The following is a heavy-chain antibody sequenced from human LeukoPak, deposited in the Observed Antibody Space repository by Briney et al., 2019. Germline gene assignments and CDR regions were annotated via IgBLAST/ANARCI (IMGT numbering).Heavy chain of an antibody. Sequence: GGSLRLSCAASGFTLSTYPMSWVRQAPGKGLEWVSGMSGSGGSTYYADFVKGRFTISRDNSKNTLNLQMNTLRAEDTAIYYCAKDSLPSYGGYFDFWGQGTLVTVSS. CDR3: AKDSLPSYGGYFDF. CDR1: GFTLSTYP. V-gene: IGHV3-23*01. CDR2: MSGSGGST. D-gene: IGHD3-16*01. J-gene: IGHJ4*02.